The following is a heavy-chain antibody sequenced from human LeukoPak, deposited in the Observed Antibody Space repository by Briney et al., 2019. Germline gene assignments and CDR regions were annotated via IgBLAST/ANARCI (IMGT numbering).Heavy chain of an antibody. Sequence: ASVKVSCKVSGYTLTELSIHWVRQAPGQGLEWMGWINPNSGGTNYAQKFQGRVTMTRGTSISTAYMELSRLRSDDTAVYYCARVGVGSGWYLLDYWGQGTLVTVSS. J-gene: IGHJ4*02. CDR2: INPNSGGT. D-gene: IGHD6-19*01. V-gene: IGHV1-2*02. CDR1: GYTLTELS. CDR3: ARVGVGSGWYLLDY.